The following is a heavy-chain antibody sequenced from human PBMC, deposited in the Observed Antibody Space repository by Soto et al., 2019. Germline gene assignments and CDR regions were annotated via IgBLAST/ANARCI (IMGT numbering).Heavy chain of an antibody. D-gene: IGHD3-16*01. V-gene: IGHV1-18*01. Sequence: QVQLVQSGAEVKKPGASVKVSCTASGYTFTSDGITWVRQAPGQGLEWMGWINTSNGKTYYAKKLQGRVTMTTDTSTSTGYMELRSLRSDDTAVYYCARGITFGGVLNGMDVWGQGTTVTVSS. J-gene: IGHJ6*02. CDR3: ARGITFGGVLNGMDV. CDR2: INTSNGKT. CDR1: GYTFTSDG.